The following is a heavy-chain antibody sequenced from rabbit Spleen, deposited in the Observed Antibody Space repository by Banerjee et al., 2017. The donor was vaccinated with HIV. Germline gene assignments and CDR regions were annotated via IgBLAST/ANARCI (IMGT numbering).Heavy chain of an antibody. CDR3: ARDLVAVIGWNFSL. V-gene: IGHV1S40*01. Sequence: QSLEESGGGLVKPGASLTLTCKASGFSFNSGYDMCWVRQAPGKGLEWVACAYAGNSGSTYSATWAKGRFTISKTSSTTVTLQMTSLTAADTATYLCARDLVAVIGWNFSLWGQGTLVTVS. CDR2: AYAGNSGST. CDR1: GFSFNSGYD. D-gene: IGHD1-1*01. J-gene: IGHJ4*01.